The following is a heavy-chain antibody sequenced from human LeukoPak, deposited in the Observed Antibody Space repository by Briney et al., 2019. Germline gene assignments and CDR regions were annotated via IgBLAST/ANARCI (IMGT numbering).Heavy chain of an antibody. V-gene: IGHV3-30*02. J-gene: IGHJ3*02. CDR2: IRYDGSNK. D-gene: IGHD3-10*01. CDR1: GFTFSSYG. CDR3: AKDYYGSGSYYNGFDAFDI. Sequence: GGSLRLSCAASGFTFSSYGMHWVRQAPGKGLEWVAFIRYDGSNKYYADSVKGRFTISRDNSKNTLYLQMNSLRAEDTAVYYCAKDYYGSGSYYNGFDAFDIWGQGTMVTVSS.